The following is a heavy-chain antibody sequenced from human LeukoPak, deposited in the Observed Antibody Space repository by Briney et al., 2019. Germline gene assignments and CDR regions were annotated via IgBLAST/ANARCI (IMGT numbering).Heavy chain of an antibody. J-gene: IGHJ4*02. V-gene: IGHV4-59*01. CDR1: GGSISSYY. D-gene: IGHD4/OR15-4a*01. CDR2: MHYSGVT. CDR3: ASILYGSNGFDY. Sequence: PSETLSLTCTLSGGSISSYYWSWIRQPPGKGLEYIAYMHYSGVTNYNPSLKSRVSMSVDTSKNQLSLRLTSVTAADTAVYYCASILYGSNGFDYWGQGTLVTVSS.